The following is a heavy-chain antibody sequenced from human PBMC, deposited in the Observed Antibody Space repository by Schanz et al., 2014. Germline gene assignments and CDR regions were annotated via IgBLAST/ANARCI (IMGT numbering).Heavy chain of an antibody. CDR1: GGTFSSYA. CDR3: ARDIKYHYDTSGPVGAFDI. CDR2: IIPILGME. Sequence: QVQLVQSGAEVKKPGSSVKVSCKASGGTFSSYAFSWVRQAPGQGLEWMGKIIPILGMENYAQKFQGRVTITADISTSTASMDLSSLRSDDTAVYYCARDIKYHYDTSGPVGAFDIWGQGTVVTVSS. D-gene: IGHD3-22*01. V-gene: IGHV1-69*04. J-gene: IGHJ3*02.